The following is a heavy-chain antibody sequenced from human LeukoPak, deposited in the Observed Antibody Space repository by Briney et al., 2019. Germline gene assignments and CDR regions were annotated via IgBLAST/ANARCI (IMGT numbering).Heavy chain of an antibody. J-gene: IGHJ3*02. Sequence: PGGSLRLSCAASGFTFSSYGMHWVRQAPGKGLEWVAVISYDGSNKYYADSVKGRFTISRDNSKNTLYLQMNSLRAEDTAVYYCAKDRWGAVAGTGDAFDIWGQGTMVTVSS. CDR2: ISYDGSNK. CDR1: GFTFSSYG. V-gene: IGHV3-30*18. CDR3: AKDRWGAVAGTGDAFDI. D-gene: IGHD6-19*01.